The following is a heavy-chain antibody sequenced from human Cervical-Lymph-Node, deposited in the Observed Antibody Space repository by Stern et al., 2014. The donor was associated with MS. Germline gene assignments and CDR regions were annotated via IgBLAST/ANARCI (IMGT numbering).Heavy chain of an antibody. Sequence: QLQLQESGPGLVKPSQTLSLTCTVSGVSISSDGYSWSWIRQLPGKGLEWIGYIYYSGGTYYNPSLQSRITISVDTSKNQFSLRLNSVTAADTAVYYCARASGTYAVYYYNYGMDVWGQGTTVTVSS. V-gene: IGHV4-31*03. CDR1: GVSISSDGYS. J-gene: IGHJ6*02. CDR2: IYYSGGT. D-gene: IGHD1-26*01. CDR3: ARASGTYAVYYYNYGMDV.